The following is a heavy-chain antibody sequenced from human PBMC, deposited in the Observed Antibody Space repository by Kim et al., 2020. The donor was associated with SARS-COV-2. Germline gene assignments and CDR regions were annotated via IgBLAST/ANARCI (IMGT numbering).Heavy chain of an antibody. J-gene: IGHJ4*01. CDR2: LSYSARR. CDR1: GASIGSHGYF. CDR3: ARLHAFTGSDTASYF. V-gene: IGHV4-39*01. Sequence: SQTLSLTCTVSGASIGSHGYFWAWIRQPPGRGLEWIGSLSYSARRYYNPSLERRITTSLETSKTQFSRRLTSVTAADTAVDHCARLHAFTGSDTASYF. D-gene: IGHD5-18*01.